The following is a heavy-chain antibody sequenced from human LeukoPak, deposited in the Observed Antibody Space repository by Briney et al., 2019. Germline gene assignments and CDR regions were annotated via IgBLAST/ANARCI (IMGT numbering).Heavy chain of an antibody. CDR3: AREGLWGSSSSFDY. V-gene: IGHV4-59*01. J-gene: IGHJ4*02. CDR1: RGSISSYY. CDR2: IYYSGST. D-gene: IGHD3-16*01. Sequence: SETLSLTCTVSRGSISSYYWSWIRQPPGKGLEWIGYIYYSGSTNYNPSLKSRVTISVDTSKNQFSLKLSSVTAADTAVYYCAREGLWGSSSSFDYWGQGTLVTVSS.